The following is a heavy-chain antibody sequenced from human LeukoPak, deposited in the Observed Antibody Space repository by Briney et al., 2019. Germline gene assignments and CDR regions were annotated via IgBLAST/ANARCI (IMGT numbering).Heavy chain of an antibody. V-gene: IGHV1-69*13. Sequence: SVKVSCKASGGTFSSYAISSVRQAPGQGREWMGGIIPIFGTEKYAQKFQGRVTINAEEPTSTAQRELSSLRSEDTAVYYCAREVRGFLDYWGQGTLVTVSS. D-gene: IGHD3-10*01. J-gene: IGHJ4*02. CDR1: GGTFSSYA. CDR3: AREVRGFLDY. CDR2: IIPIFGTE.